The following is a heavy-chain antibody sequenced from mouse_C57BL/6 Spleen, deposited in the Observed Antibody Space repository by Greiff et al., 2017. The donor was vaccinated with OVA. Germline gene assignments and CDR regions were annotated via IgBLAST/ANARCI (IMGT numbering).Heavy chain of an antibody. CDR2: IWSGGST. CDR1: GFSLTSYG. J-gene: IGHJ4*01. CDR3: ARSSSNWDVGAMDY. V-gene: IGHV2-2*01. D-gene: IGHD4-1*01. Sequence: VQVVESGPGLVQPSQSLSITCTVSGFSLTSYGVHWVRQSPGKGLEWLGVIWSGGSTDYNAAFISRLSISKDNSKSQVFFKMNSLQADDTAIYYCARSSSNWDVGAMDYWGQGTSVTVSS.